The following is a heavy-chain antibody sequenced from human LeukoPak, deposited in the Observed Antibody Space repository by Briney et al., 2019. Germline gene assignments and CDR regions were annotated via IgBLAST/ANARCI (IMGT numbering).Heavy chain of an antibody. CDR3: AKAFTVHYYDSSGYYPFDY. CDR2: ISSSSSTI. Sequence: GGSLRLSCAASGFTFSSYSMNWVRQAPGKGLEWVSYISSSSSTIYYADSVKGRFTISRDNSKNTLYLQMNSLRAEDTAVYYCAKAFTVHYYDSSGYYPFDYWGQGTLVTVSS. CDR1: GFTFSSYS. J-gene: IGHJ4*02. V-gene: IGHV3-48*01. D-gene: IGHD3-22*01.